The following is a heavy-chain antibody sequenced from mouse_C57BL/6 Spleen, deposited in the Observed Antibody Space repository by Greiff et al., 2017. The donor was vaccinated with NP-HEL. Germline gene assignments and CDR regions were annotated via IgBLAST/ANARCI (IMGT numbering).Heavy chain of an antibody. D-gene: IGHD1-1*01. V-gene: IGHV1-26*01. CDR2: INPNNGGT. CDR3: ANYYGSSYWYCDV. J-gene: IGHJ1*03. Sequence: VQLQQSGPELVKPGASVKISCKASGYTFTDYYMNWVKQSHGKSLEWIGDINPNNGGTSYNQKFKGKATLTVDKSSSTAYMELRSLPSEDSAVYYCANYYGSSYWYCDVWGTGTTVTVAS. CDR1: GYTFTDYY.